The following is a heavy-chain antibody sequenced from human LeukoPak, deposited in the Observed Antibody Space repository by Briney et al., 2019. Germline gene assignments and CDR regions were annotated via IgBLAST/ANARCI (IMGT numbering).Heavy chain of an antibody. Sequence: NTSETLSLTCTVSGGSISSRSHYWGWIRQPPGKGLEWIGYIYYSGSTYYNPSLKSRVTISVDTSKNQFSLKMSSVTAADTAVYYCARAGYSNYDLDYWGQGTLVTVSS. D-gene: IGHD4-11*01. CDR2: IYYSGST. V-gene: IGHV4-61*01. CDR1: GGSISSRSHY. CDR3: ARAGYSNYDLDY. J-gene: IGHJ4*02.